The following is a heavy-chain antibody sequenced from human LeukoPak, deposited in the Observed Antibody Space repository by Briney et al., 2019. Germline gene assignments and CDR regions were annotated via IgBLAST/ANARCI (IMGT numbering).Heavy chain of an antibody. V-gene: IGHV3-21*01. J-gene: IGHJ4*02. CDR3: ARGQRPIQLWIMDY. D-gene: IGHD5-18*01. Sequence: GGSLRLSCAASGFTFSSYSMNWVRQAPGKGLEWVSSISSSSSYIYYADSVKGRFTISRDNAKNSLYLQMNSLRAEDTAVYYCARGQRPIQLWIMDYWGQGTLVTVSS. CDR2: ISSSSSYI. CDR1: GFTFSSYS.